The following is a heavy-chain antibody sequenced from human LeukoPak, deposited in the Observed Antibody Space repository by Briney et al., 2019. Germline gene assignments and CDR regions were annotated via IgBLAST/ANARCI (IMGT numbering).Heavy chain of an antibody. Sequence: GGSLRLSCAASGFTFSNSWMHWVRQAPGEGLVWVSRINGAGSSTNYADSVEGRFTISRDNAKNTLYLQMNSLRAEDTAVYYCARGVDNSYGYVFWGQGTRVTVSS. CDR3: ARGVDNSYGYVF. CDR2: INGAGSST. J-gene: IGHJ4*02. D-gene: IGHD5-18*01. CDR1: GFTFSNSW. V-gene: IGHV3-74*01.